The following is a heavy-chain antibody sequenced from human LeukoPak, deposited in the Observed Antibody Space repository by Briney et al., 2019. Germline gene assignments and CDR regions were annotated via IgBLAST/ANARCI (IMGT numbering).Heavy chain of an antibody. Sequence: PSETLSLTCTVSGGSISSYYWSWIRQPPGKGLEWIGYIYYSGSTNYNPSLKSRVTISVDTSKNQFSLKLSSVTAADTAVYYCARDHYDYVWGSYRRAFDIWGQGTMVTVSS. CDR1: GGSISSYY. CDR3: ARDHYDYVWGSYRRAFDI. V-gene: IGHV4-59*12. CDR2: IYYSGST. J-gene: IGHJ3*02. D-gene: IGHD3-16*02.